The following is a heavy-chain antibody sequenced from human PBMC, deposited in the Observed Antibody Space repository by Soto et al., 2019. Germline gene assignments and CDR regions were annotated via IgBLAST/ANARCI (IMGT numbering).Heavy chain of an antibody. Sequence: GGSLRLSCAASGFTFSSYAMSWVRQAPGKGLEWVAAISGSGGSTYYADSVKGRFTISRDNSKNTLYLQMNSLRAEDTAVYYCAKGGCSGGSCYATVYYYYYMDVWGKGTTVTV. V-gene: IGHV3-23*01. CDR1: GFTFSSYA. CDR2: ISGSGGST. CDR3: AKGGCSGGSCYATVYYYYYMDV. J-gene: IGHJ6*03. D-gene: IGHD2-15*01.